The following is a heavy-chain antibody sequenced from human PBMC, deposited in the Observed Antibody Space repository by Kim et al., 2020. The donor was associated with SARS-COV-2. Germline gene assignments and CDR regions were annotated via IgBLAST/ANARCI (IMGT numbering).Heavy chain of an antibody. CDR3: AREVQEGYNWNDYYYYYGMDV. D-gene: IGHD1-20*01. CDR2: INPNSGGT. Sequence: ASVKVSCKASGYTFTGYYMHWVRQAPGQGLEWMGWINPNSGGTNYAQKFQGRVTMTRDTSISTAYMELSRLRSDDTAVYYCAREVQEGYNWNDYYYYYGMDVWGQGTTVTVSS. CDR1: GYTFTGYY. J-gene: IGHJ6*02. V-gene: IGHV1-2*02.